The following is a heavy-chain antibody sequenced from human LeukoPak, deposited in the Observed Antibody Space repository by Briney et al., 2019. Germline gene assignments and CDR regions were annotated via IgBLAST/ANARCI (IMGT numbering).Heavy chain of an antibody. CDR2: IWYDGSNK. V-gene: IGHV3-33*01. CDR3: ARDYYSSGWYDY. J-gene: IGHJ4*02. D-gene: IGHD6-19*01. Sequence: GGSLRLSCAASGFTFSNYGMHWVRQAPGKGLEWVAVIWYDGSNKYYADSVKGRFTISRDNSKNTLDLQMNSLRAEDTAVYYCARDYYSSGWYDYWGQGTLVTVSS. CDR1: GFTFSNYG.